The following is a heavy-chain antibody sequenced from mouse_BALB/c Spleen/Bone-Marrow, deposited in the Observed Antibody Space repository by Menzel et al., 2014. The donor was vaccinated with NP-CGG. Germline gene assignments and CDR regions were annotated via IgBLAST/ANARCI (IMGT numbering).Heavy chain of an antibody. CDR3: TRGGNWEDFDY. J-gene: IGHJ2*01. D-gene: IGHD4-1*01. V-gene: IGHV5-17*02. Sequence: EVKLQESGGGLVQPGGSRKLSCEASGFTFSSFGMHWVRQAPERGLEWVASISSGSSTIFYADTVKGRFTISRDNPKNTLFLQMTSLRSEDTAMYYCTRGGNWEDFDYWGQGTTLTVSS. CDR1: GFTFSSFG. CDR2: ISSGSSTI.